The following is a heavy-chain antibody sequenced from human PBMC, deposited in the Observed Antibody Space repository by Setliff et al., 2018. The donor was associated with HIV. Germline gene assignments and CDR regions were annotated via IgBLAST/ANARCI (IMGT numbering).Heavy chain of an antibody. J-gene: IGHJ4*02. CDR3: ARGYCSGGRCHPYFFDY. Sequence: SCTVSGGSISAYYWSWIRQPPGKGLEWIGSIYYSGSTNYNPSLKSRVTISVDTSKNQFSLKLSSVTAADTAVYYCARGYCSGGRCHPYFFDYWGQGTLVTVSS. V-gene: IGHV4-59*01. D-gene: IGHD2-15*01. CDR2: IYYSGST. CDR1: GGSISAYY.